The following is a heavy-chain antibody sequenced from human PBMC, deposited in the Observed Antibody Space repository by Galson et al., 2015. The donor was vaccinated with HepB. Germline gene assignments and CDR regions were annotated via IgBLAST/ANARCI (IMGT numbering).Heavy chain of an antibody. V-gene: IGHV1-69*13. CDR1: GGTFSSYA. CDR2: IIPIFGTA. CDR3: ARGGYSGYDFYYMDV. Sequence: SVKVSCKASGGTFSSYAISWVRQAPGQGLEWMGGIIPIFGTANYAQKFQGRVTITADESTSTAYMELSSLRSEDTAVYYCARGGYSGYDFYYMDVWGKGTTVTVSS. D-gene: IGHD5-12*01. J-gene: IGHJ6*03.